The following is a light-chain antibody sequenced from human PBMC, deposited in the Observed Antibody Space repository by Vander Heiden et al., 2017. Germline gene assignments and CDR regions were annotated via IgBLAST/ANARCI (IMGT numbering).Light chain of an antibody. CDR1: QSISSY. J-gene: IGKJ4*01. CDR2: AAS. V-gene: IGKV1-39*01. Sequence: DIQLTQSPSSLSASVGDRVTITCRASQSISSYLNWYQQKPGKAPKLLIYAASSLQSGVPSRCSGSGSGTDFTLTISSLQPEDFATYYCQQSYRTPRAFGGGTKVEIK. CDR3: QQSYRTPRA.